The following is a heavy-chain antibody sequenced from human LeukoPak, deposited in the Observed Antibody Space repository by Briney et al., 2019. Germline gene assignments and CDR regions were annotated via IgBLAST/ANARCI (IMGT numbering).Heavy chain of an antibody. CDR3: ARIYDSSGYLDAFDI. CDR1: GFTFSSYS. V-gene: IGHV3-48*04. Sequence: GGSLRLSWAAVGFTFSSYSMNWVRHPQGKGMGWVSYVSSSSSTIYYADSVKGRFTISRDNAKNSLYLQMNSLSAEGTAVYYCARIYDSSGYLDAFDIWGQGTMVTVSS. J-gene: IGHJ3*02. D-gene: IGHD3-22*01. CDR2: VSSSSSTI.